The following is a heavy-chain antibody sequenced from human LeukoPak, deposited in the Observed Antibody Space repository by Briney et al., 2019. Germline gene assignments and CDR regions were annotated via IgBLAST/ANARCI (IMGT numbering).Heavy chain of an antibody. CDR3: ARPYSSSWNDAFDI. Sequence: PGGSLRLSCAGSGFTFSSYGMSWVRQAPGKGLEWVSSISGSGGRTYNADSVKGRFTISRDNAKNSLYLQMNSLRAEDTAVYYCARPYSSSWNDAFDIWGQGTMVTVSS. D-gene: IGHD6-13*01. V-gene: IGHV3-23*01. CDR2: ISGSGGRT. CDR1: GFTFSSYG. J-gene: IGHJ3*02.